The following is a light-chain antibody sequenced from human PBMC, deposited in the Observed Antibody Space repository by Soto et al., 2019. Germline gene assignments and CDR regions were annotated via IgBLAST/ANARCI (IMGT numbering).Light chain of an antibody. Sequence: QSVLTQPASVSGSPGQSITISCTGTSSDVGGYNYVSWYQQHPGKAPKVMIYEVTNRPSGVSNRFSGSKSGNTPSLTISGLQAEDEADYYCSSYTSSTTRVFGGATKLTVL. CDR2: EVT. V-gene: IGLV2-14*01. J-gene: IGLJ3*02. CDR3: SSYTSSTTRV. CDR1: SSDVGGYNY.